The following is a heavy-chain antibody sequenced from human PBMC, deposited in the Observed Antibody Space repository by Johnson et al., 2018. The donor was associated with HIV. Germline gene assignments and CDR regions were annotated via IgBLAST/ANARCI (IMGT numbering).Heavy chain of an antibody. D-gene: IGHD1-26*01. CDR3: VRGGTAYWERVSAFDI. CDR1: GFTFSDYY. J-gene: IGHJ3*02. Sequence: QMLLVESGGGLVKPGGSLRLSCAASGFTFSDYYMSWFRQAPGKGLEWVSYISSSGSTIYYADSVKGRFTISRDNGMNSLYLQMNSLRAEDTAVYYCVRGGTAYWERVSAFDIWGQGTMVTVSS. V-gene: IGHV3-11*04. CDR2: ISSSGSTI.